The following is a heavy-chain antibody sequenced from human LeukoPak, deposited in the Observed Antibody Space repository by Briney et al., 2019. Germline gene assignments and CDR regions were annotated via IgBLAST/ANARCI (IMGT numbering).Heavy chain of an antibody. D-gene: IGHD1-14*01. V-gene: IGHV1-8*02. CDR3: ARGVSFRRTTWAY. Sequence: PSASVKVSCKASGYSFSDYDIIWVRQAAVQGLEWVGWVNPKSGSTAYAQKFQGRLTMTSSSSITTVYMELSSLRSDDSAVYYCARGVSFRRTTWAYWGQGTLVTVSS. CDR1: GYSFSDYD. CDR2: VNPKSGST. J-gene: IGHJ4*02.